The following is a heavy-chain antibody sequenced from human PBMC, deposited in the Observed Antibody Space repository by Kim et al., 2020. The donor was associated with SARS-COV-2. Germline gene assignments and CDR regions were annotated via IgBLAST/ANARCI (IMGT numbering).Heavy chain of an antibody. CDR3: ARDVGIKDYDSSGYYWGPRAEVSDFWYYGMDV. D-gene: IGHD3-22*01. J-gene: IGHJ6*02. CDR1: GFTVSSNY. Sequence: GGSLRLSCAASGFTVSSNYMSWVRQAPGKGLEWVSVIYSGGSTYYADSVKGRFTISRDNSKNTLYLQMNSLRAEDTAVYYCARDVGIKDYDSSGYYWGPRAEVSDFWYYGMDVWGQGTTVTVSS. CDR2: IYSGGST. V-gene: IGHV3-66*02.